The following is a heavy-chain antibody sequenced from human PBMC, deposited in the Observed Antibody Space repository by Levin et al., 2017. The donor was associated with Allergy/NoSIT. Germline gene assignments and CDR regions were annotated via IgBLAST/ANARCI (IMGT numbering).Heavy chain of an antibody. D-gene: IGHD3-3*01. CDR1: GYTFTSYY. J-gene: IGHJ5*02. V-gene: IGHV1-46*01. CDR3: ARAHTYYDFWSGYHDHYELYNWFDP. Sequence: ASVKVSCKASGYTFTSYYMHWVRQAPGQGLEWMGIINPSGGSTSYAQKFQGRVTMTRDTSTSTVYMELSSLRSEDTAVYYCARAHTYYDFWSGYHDHYELYNWFDPWGQGTLVTVSS. CDR2: INPSGGST.